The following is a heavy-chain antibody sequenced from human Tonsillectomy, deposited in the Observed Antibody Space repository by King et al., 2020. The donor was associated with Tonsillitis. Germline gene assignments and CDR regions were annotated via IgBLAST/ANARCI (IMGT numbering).Heavy chain of an antibody. CDR3: ARVSLTYCSGTSCYAYYYYGMDV. D-gene: IGHD2-2*01. Sequence: QLVQSGAEVKKPGASVKVSCKASGYTFTSYDVNWVRQATGQGIEWMGWMNPNSGNTGYAQKFQGRVTMTRNTSISTAYMELSSLRSEDAAVYYCARVSLTYCSGTSCYAYYYYGMDVWGQGTTVTVSS. CDR2: MNPNSGNT. CDR1: GYTFTSYD. V-gene: IGHV1-8*01. J-gene: IGHJ6*02.